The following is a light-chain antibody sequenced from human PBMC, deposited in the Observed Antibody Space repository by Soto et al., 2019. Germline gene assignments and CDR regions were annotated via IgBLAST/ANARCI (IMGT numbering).Light chain of an antibody. J-gene: IGKJ1*01. V-gene: IGKV1D-16*01. Sequence: DIQITHSHTSQSPHVGDGDTSTWRASQGIRSWLGWYQLKPEKAPKSLIYAASTLQTGVPSRFSGSGSGTDFTLTISSLQPEDFATYYCQQYNNFPPTFGQGTKVDIK. CDR3: QQYNNFPPT. CDR2: AAS. CDR1: QGIRSW.